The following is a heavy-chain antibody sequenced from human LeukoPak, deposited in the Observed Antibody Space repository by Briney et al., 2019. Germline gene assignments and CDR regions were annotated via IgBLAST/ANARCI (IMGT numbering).Heavy chain of an antibody. V-gene: IGHV3-74*01. CDR1: GFTFSSYW. J-gene: IGHJ4*02. Sequence: GGSLRLSCAASGFTFSSYWMHWVRQAPGKGLVWVSRINSDGSSTGYADSVKGRFTISRDNAKNTLYLQMNSLRAEDTAVYYCARDRGYGAVAGTDYWGQGTLVTVSS. CDR3: ARDRGYGAVAGTDY. D-gene: IGHD6-19*01. CDR2: INSDGSST.